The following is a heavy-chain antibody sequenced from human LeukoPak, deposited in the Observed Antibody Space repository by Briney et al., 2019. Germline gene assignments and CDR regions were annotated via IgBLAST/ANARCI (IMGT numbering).Heavy chain of an antibody. V-gene: IGHV3-30*04. CDR3: ARHLSGVTGYTYGRGIDY. CDR2: ILYDGSNK. Sequence: GGPLRLPCAACGFTFSSYAMHWVPQAPGKGREWVAVILYDGSNKYYADSVKGRFTIYRDNAKTSLYLQMNSLRAEDTAVYYCARHLSGVTGYTYGRGIDYWGQGTLVTVSS. D-gene: IGHD5-18*01. J-gene: IGHJ4*02. CDR1: GFTFSSYA.